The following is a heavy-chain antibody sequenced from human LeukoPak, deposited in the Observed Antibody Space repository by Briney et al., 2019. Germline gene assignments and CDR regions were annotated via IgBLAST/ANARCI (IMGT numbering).Heavy chain of an antibody. CDR3: ARDGTDRVVIEGGNWFAP. Sequence: GASVKVSCKASGYTFTSYGISWVRQAPGQGLEWMGWISAYNGNTNYAQKLQGRVTMTTDTSTSTAYMELRSLRSDDTAVYYCARDGTDRVVIEGGNWFAPWAQGTLVIVSS. CDR2: ISAYNGNT. CDR1: GYTFTSYG. D-gene: IGHD3-3*01. J-gene: IGHJ5*02. V-gene: IGHV1-18*01.